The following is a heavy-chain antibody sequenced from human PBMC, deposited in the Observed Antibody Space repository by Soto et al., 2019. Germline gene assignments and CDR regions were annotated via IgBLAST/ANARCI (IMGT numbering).Heavy chain of an antibody. CDR1: GFTFSSYA. J-gene: IGHJ2*01. V-gene: IGHV3-23*01. CDR2: ISGSGGST. Sequence: GGSLRLSCAASGFTFSSYAMSWVRQAPGKGLEWVSAISGSGGSTYYADSVKGRFTISRDNSKNTLYLQMNSLRAEDTAVYYCVKMPPIMCSGGSCYIYWYFXLWGRGTLVTVSS. D-gene: IGHD2-15*01. CDR3: VKMPPIMCSGGSCYIYWYFXL.